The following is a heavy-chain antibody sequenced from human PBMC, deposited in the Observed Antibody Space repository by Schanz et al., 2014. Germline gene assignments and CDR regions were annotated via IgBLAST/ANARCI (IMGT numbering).Heavy chain of an antibody. V-gene: IGHV3-30*09. CDR3: AGDWASGRYYSDY. D-gene: IGHD1-26*01. J-gene: IGHJ4*02. Sequence: QVQLVESGGGVVQPGRSLRLSCAASGFTFSNFAIHWVRQAPGKGLEWVAVISYDGSNKYYAESVKGRFAISRDNSKDTLYLQMNSLRTEDTAVYYCAGDWASGRYYSDYWGQGTLVTVSS. CDR2: ISYDGSNK. CDR1: GFTFSNFA.